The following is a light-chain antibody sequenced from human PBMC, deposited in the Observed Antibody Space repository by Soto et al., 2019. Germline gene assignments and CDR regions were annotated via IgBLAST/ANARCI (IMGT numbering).Light chain of an antibody. CDR1: QGISSY. V-gene: IGKV1-5*03. CDR2: KAS. J-gene: IGKJ1*01. Sequence: SQLTQSPSSLSASVGDRVTITCRASQGISSYLAWYQQKPGKAPKLLIYKASTLKSGVPSRFSGSGSGTEFTLTISRLQPDDFATYYCQHYNSYSEAFGQGTKVDIK. CDR3: QHYNSYSEA.